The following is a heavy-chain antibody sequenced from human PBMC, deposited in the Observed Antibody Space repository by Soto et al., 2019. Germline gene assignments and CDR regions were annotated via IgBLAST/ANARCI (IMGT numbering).Heavy chain of an antibody. CDR2: INPNSGGT. V-gene: IGHV1-2*02. J-gene: IGHJ3*02. Sequence: ASVKVSCKASGYTFTGYYMHWVRQAPGQGLEWMGWINPNSGGTNYAQKFQGRVTMTRDTSISTAYMELSRLRSDDTAVYYCARGLKMSPAVAGAFDIWGQGTMVTVSS. CDR3: ARGLKMSPAVAGAFDI. D-gene: IGHD6-19*01. CDR1: GYTFTGYY.